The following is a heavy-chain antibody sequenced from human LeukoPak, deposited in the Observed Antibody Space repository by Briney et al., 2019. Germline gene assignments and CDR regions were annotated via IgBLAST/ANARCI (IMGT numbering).Heavy chain of an antibody. CDR2: VRFDETFK. V-gene: IGHV3-30*02. CDR3: ARFATTLTSG. CDR1: GFTFSTSG. J-gene: IGHJ4*02. Sequence: GGSLRLSCAASGFTFSTSGMHWVRQTPGQGLEWVAFVRFDETFKYYADSVKGRFTIFRDNSRNTVFLQMNSLRLEDTAVYYCARFATTLTSGWGQGTLVIVSS. D-gene: IGHD4-17*01.